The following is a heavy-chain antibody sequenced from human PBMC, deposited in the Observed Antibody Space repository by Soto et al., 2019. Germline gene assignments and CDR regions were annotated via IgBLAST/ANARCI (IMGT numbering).Heavy chain of an antibody. Sequence: EVQLVESGGGLVQPGRSLRLSCAASGFSIDDYAMHWVRQGPGKGLEWVSGISWNSGSSAYADSVKGRFTISRDSAKNSLYLQMNSLRAEDTALYYCVKGAWYCSGGSCLNWFDPWGQGTLVTVSS. CDR3: VKGAWYCSGGSCLNWFDP. CDR2: ISWNSGSS. V-gene: IGHV3-9*01. CDR1: GFSIDDYA. D-gene: IGHD2-15*01. J-gene: IGHJ5*02.